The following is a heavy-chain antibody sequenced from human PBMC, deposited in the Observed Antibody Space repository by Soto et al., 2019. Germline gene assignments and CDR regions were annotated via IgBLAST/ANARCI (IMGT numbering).Heavy chain of an antibody. J-gene: IGHJ5*02. V-gene: IGHV1-69*12. CDR2: IIPIFGTA. D-gene: IGHD3-10*01. CDR3: ARSLHYYGSGSPNWFVP. Sequence: QVQLVQSGAEVKKPGSSVKVSCKASGGTFSSYAISWVRQAPGQGLEWMGGIIPIFGTANYAQKFQGRVTIPAAESTSTAYMELSSLRSEDTAVYYCARSLHYYGSGSPNWFVPWGQGALVTVSS. CDR1: GGTFSSYA.